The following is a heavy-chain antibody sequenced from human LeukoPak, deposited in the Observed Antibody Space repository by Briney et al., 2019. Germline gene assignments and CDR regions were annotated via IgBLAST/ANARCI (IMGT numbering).Heavy chain of an antibody. CDR1: GFTFDDYA. CDR3: AKSTVYYYDSSGYYPN. Sequence: PGRSLRLSCAASGFTFDDYAMHWVRQAPGKGLEWVSGISWNSGSIGYADSVKGRFTISRDNAKNSLYLQMNSLRAEDTALYYCAKSTVYYYDSSGYYPNWGQGTLVTVSS. J-gene: IGHJ4*02. V-gene: IGHV3-9*01. CDR2: ISWNSGSI. D-gene: IGHD3-22*01.